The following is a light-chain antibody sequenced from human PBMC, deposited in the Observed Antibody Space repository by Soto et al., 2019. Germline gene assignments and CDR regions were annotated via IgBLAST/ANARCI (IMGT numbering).Light chain of an antibody. CDR2: TDN. V-gene: IGLV1-44*01. CDR3: AAWDDSLGGSWL. Sequence: QSVLTQPPSASGTPGQRVIISCSGSSSNIGSNGVNWYQQVPGMAPKLLIDTDNQRPSGVPDRFSGSRSDTSASLAITGLQSEDEADYYCAAWDDSLGGSWLFGGGTKLTVL. CDR1: SSNIGSNG. J-gene: IGLJ3*02.